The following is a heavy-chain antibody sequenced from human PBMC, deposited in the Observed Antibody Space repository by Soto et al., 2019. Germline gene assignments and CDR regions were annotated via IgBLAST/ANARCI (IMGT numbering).Heavy chain of an antibody. CDR3: AKDRGLVLSFYFDY. V-gene: IGHV3-9*01. Sequence: EVQLVESGGGLVQPGRSLRLSCAASGFTFDDYAMHWVRQAPGKGLEWVSAISWNSGSIGYADSVKGRFTISRDNAKNSLYLQMNSLRAEDTALYYCAKDRGLVLSFYFDYWGQGTLVTVSS. CDR1: GFTFDDYA. J-gene: IGHJ4*02. D-gene: IGHD6-19*01. CDR2: ISWNSGSI.